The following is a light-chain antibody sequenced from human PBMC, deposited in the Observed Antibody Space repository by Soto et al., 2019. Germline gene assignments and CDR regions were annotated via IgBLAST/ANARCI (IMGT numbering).Light chain of an antibody. V-gene: IGLV2-14*02. CDR3: SSFTPSSTYV. CDR2: EVT. Sequence: QSALTQPASVSGSPGQSITISCTGTTSDVGIYNLVSWYQQHPGKAPKLMIYEVTKRPSGVSNRFSGSKSGNTASLTISGLQAEDEADYYCSSFTPSSTYVFGTATKVTVL. CDR1: TSDVGIYNL. J-gene: IGLJ1*01.